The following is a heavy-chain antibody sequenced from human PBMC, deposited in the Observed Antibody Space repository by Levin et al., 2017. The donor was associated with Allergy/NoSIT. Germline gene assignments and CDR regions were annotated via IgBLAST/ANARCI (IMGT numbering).Heavy chain of an antibody. J-gene: IGHJ6*03. CDR1: GFTFSDYY. Sequence: PGESLKISCAASGFTFSDYYMSWIRQAPGKGLEWVSYISSSGSTIYYADSVQGRFTISRDNAKNSLYLQMNSLRAEDTAVYYCERDEFYSNYDNDYLDVWGKGTTVTVSS. CDR2: ISSSGSTI. D-gene: IGHD4-11*01. CDR3: ERDEFYSNYDNDYLDV. V-gene: IGHV3-11*01.